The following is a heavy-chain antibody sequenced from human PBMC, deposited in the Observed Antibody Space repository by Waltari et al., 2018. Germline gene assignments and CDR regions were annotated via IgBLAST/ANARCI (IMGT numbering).Heavy chain of an antibody. CDR2: ISYDENNR. CDR1: GFTFSSYA. CDR3: ARDALGDYSNWFDP. V-gene: IGHV3-30*01. J-gene: IGHJ5*02. D-gene: IGHD4-17*01. Sequence: QVQLVASGGGVVRPGRSLRLSCTVPGFTFSSYAFHWIRQAPGKGLEWVAVISYDENNRHYADSVKGRFTISRDNSKTTLYLQIVSLRDEDTAIYYCARDALGDYSNWFDPWGQGTRVTVSS.